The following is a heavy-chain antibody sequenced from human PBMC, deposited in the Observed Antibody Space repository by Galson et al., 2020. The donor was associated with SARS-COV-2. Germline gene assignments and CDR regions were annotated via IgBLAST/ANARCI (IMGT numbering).Heavy chain of an antibody. CDR1: VGSISSGGYS. CDR3: ARAVELRDFDWAAYYYYMDV. V-gene: IGHV4-30-4*07. D-gene: IGHD3-9*01. Sequence: SETLSLTCAVSVGSISSGGYSWSWIRQPPGKGLEWIGYIYYSGGTYYNPSLKSRVTISVDTSKNQFSPKLSSVTAADTAVYYCARAVELRDFDWAAYYYYMDVWGKGTTVTIS. CDR2: IYYSGGT. J-gene: IGHJ6*03.